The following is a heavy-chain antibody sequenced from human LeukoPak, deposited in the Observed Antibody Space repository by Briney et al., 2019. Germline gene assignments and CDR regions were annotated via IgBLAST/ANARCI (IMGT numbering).Heavy chain of an antibody. D-gene: IGHD3-9*01. J-gene: IGHJ4*02. CDR1: GFTFSNYA. CDR2: ITGSGTST. CDR3: VIWGDYDVLTGYYVPDY. Sequence: GGALRLSCVASGFTFSNYAMSWVRQAPGKGLEWVSAITGSGTSTYYADSLKGRFTISRDNYKKRVFLQMNSLRHEDTAIYYCVIWGDYDVLTGYYVPDYWGQGTLVTVSS. V-gene: IGHV3-23*01.